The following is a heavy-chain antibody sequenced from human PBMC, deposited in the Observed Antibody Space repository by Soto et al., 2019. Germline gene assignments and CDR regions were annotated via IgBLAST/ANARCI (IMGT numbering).Heavy chain of an antibody. Sequence: GGSLRLSCAASGFTFSSYAMSWVRQAPGKELEWVSAISTSGTRTYYADSVKGRFTISRDNSKNTLYLHMHSLRAEDTAVYLYAQNGGSGSFYAFDYWGPAPLVPVSS. CDR2: ISTSGTRT. V-gene: IGHV3-23*01. CDR3: AQNGGSGSFYAFDY. J-gene: IGHJ4*02. D-gene: IGHD3-10*01. CDR1: GFTFSSYA.